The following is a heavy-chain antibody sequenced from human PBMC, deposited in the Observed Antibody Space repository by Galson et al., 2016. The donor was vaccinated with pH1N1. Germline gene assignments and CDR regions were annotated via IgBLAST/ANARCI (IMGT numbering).Heavy chain of an antibody. D-gene: IGHD7-27*01. V-gene: IGHV3-66*01. CDR1: EFSVSSHY. Sequence: SLRLSCAASEFSVSSHYMNWVRQAPGKGLEWVSVIYSGGTTKYADSVQGRFTISRDNARNSLYLQMNSLRAEDTAVYYCVRDNWGLDYWGQGTLVTVSS. J-gene: IGHJ4*02. CDR3: VRDNWGLDY. CDR2: IYSGGTT.